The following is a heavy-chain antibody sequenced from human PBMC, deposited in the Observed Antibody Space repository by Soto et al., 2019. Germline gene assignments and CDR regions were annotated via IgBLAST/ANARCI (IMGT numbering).Heavy chain of an antibody. CDR2: INHSGGS. J-gene: IGHJ4*02. CDR3: ARGRDFDY. D-gene: IGHD3-3*01. CDR1: GGAFSGYS. Sequence: HVQLQQWGGGLLKPSETLSLTCGVYGGAFSGYSWNWIRQPPGKGLEWIGEINHSGGSNNNPSLKSRVTMSVDTSKNQFSLKLNSVTAADTAVYYCARGRDFDYWGQGILVTVSS. V-gene: IGHV4-34*01.